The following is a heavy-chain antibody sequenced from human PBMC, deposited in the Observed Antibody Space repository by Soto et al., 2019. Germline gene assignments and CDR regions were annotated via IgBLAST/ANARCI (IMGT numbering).Heavy chain of an antibody. J-gene: IGHJ4*02. V-gene: IGHV4-61*08. Sequence: SETLSLTCTVSGGSINTGGYFWSWVRQPPGKGPEWIGYFYDSGSTYYNPSLKSRVTMAVDTSKKQVSLKLTSVTAADTAMYYCARGSDYSKVGYWGQGTLVTVSS. CDR1: GGSINTGGYF. CDR2: FYDSGST. D-gene: IGHD4-4*01. CDR3: ARGSDYSKVGY.